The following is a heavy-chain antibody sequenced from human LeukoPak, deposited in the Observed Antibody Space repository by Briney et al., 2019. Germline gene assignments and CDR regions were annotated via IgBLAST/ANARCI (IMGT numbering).Heavy chain of an antibody. J-gene: IGHJ3*02. CDR3: ARDWTLVPADNDAFDI. V-gene: IGHV4-39*07. D-gene: IGHD2-2*01. CDR1: GGSISSSSYY. Sequence: PSETLSLTCTVSGGSISSSSYYWGWIRQPPGKGLEWIGSIYYSGSTYYNPSLKSRVTISVDTSKNQFSLKLSSVTAADTAVYYCARDWTLVPADNDAFDIWGQGTMVTVSS. CDR2: IYYSGST.